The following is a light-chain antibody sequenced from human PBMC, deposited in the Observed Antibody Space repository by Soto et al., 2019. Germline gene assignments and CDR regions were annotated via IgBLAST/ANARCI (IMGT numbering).Light chain of an antibody. Sequence: QSARTQPPSASGTPGQRVTISCSGSSSNIGPNTVNWYQQLPGTAPKLLIYTNNQRPSGVPDRFSGSKSGTSASLAISGLQSQDEADYYCAAWDDFLNGWVFGGGTQLTVL. J-gene: IGLJ3*02. CDR3: AAWDDFLNGWV. V-gene: IGLV1-44*01. CDR2: TNN. CDR1: SSNIGPNT.